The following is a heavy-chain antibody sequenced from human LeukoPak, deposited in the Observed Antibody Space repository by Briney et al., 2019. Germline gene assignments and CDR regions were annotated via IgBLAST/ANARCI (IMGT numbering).Heavy chain of an antibody. CDR1: GGPISRNNYY. V-gene: IGHV4-39*07. CDR2: IYYSGST. CDR3: ARAQYYYDSSGYSQGAFDI. J-gene: IGHJ3*02. D-gene: IGHD3-22*01. Sequence: SETLSLTCTVSGGPISRNNYYWDWIRQPPGKGLEYIGSIYYSGSTYYTPSLKSRVTISVDRSKNQFSLKLGSVTAADTAVYYCARAQYYYDSSGYSQGAFDIWGQGTMVTVSS.